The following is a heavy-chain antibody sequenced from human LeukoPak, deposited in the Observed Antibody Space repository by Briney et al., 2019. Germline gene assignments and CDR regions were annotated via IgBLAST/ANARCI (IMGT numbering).Heavy chain of an antibody. Sequence: PGGSLRLSCAASGFTFSSYWMHWVRQAPGKGLEWVSRINSDGRSTSSADSVKGRFTISRDNAKNTVYLQMNSLRAEDTAVYYCARENIVVVTAIRDAFDIWGQGTMVTVSS. CDR1: GFTFSSYW. CDR2: INSDGRST. V-gene: IGHV3-74*01. D-gene: IGHD2-21*02. CDR3: ARENIVVVTAIRDAFDI. J-gene: IGHJ3*02.